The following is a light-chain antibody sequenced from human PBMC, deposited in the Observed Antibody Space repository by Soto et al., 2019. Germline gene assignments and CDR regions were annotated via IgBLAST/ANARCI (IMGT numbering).Light chain of an antibody. CDR2: DAS. CDR1: LSISSW. V-gene: IGKV1-5*01. CDR3: QQYNTYLWT. Sequence: DIQMTQSPSTLSASVGDRVTITCRASLSISSWLAWYQQKPGKAPKLLIYDASSLESGVPSRFSGSGSGTEFTLTITSLQPDDLAAYYCQQYNTYLWTFGQGTKVEMK. J-gene: IGKJ1*01.